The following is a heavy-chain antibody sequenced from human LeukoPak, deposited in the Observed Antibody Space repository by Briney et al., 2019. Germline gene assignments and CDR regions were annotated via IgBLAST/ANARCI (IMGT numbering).Heavy chain of an antibody. CDR2: ISTSGTTI. CDR3: AARWELVGSFDI. J-gene: IGHJ3*02. V-gene: IGHV3-11*01. Sequence: GGSLRLSCAASGSTFSDYYMSWIRQAPGKGLEWVSYISTSGTTIYYADSVKGRFTISRDNAKNSLYLQMNSLRAEDTAVYYCAARWELVGSFDIWGQGTMVTASS. CDR1: GSTFSDYY. D-gene: IGHD1-26*01.